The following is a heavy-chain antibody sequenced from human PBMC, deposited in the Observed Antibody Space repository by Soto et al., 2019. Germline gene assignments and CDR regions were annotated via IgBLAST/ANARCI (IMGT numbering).Heavy chain of an antibody. D-gene: IGHD3-10*01. Sequence: EVQLVESGGGLVQPGGSLRLSCAASGFTFSDHYMDWVRQAPGKGLAWVGRSKNKADSYTTEYAASVKGRFTISRDGSKNSLFLQMNSLKTDDTAVYYCTVWGSGNDFGAAWGQGILVTVSS. J-gene: IGHJ4*02. V-gene: IGHV3-72*01. CDR1: GFTFSDHY. CDR3: TVWGSGNDFGAA. CDR2: SKNKADSYTT.